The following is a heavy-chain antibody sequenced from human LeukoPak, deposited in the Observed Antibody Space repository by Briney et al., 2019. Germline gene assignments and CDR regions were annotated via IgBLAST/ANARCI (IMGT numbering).Heavy chain of an antibody. Sequence: SETLSLTCAVSGYSISSGYCWGWIRQPPGKGLEWIGEINHSGSTNYNPSLKSRVTISVDTSKNQFSLKLSSVTAADTAVYYCARGQAFDIWGQGTMVTVSS. CDR3: ARGQAFDI. CDR1: GYSISSGYC. CDR2: INHSGST. V-gene: IGHV4-38-2*01. J-gene: IGHJ3*02.